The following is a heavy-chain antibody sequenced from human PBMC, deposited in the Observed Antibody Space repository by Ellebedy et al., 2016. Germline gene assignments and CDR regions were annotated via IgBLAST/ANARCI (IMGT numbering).Heavy chain of an antibody. V-gene: IGHV1-46*01. CDR2: INPSGGNT. CDR3: ARGDYGGKSPGRA. J-gene: IGHJ5*02. D-gene: IGHD4-23*01. Sequence: ASVKVSXXASGYTLTSYYMNWVRQASGQGIEWLGIINPSGGNTNYAQKFQGRVSMATDTSTTTVYMELSSLRSEDTALYYCARGDYGGKSPGRAWGQGTLVTVSS. CDR1: GYTLTSYY.